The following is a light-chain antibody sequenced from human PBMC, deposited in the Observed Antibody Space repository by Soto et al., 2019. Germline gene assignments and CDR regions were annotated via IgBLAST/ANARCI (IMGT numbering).Light chain of an antibody. V-gene: IGKV4-1*01. CDR1: QNVLYSSNNKNW. CDR3: QQYYSIPYN. J-gene: IGKJ2*01. Sequence: DIVMTQSPDSLAVSLGERATINCKSSQNVLYSSNNKNWLAWYQQKPGHPPKLLIYWASTRESGVPDRFSGSGSVTDFTLTISSLQAEDVAVYYGQQYYSIPYNFGQGTKLEIK. CDR2: WAS.